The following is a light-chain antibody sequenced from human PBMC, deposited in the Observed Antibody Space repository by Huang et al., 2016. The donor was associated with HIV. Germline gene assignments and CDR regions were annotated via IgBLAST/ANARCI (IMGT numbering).Light chain of an antibody. Sequence: DIHMTQSPSSVSASIGDRVTITCRASQDINSGLAWYQQKPGKAPNLLLYAGSTLQSGVPSRFSGTGSGTDFTLTIYSLQPEDASTYYCQQTHSFPWTFGQGTKV. CDR1: QDINSG. CDR3: QQTHSFPWT. J-gene: IGKJ1*01. CDR2: AGS. V-gene: IGKV1-12*01.